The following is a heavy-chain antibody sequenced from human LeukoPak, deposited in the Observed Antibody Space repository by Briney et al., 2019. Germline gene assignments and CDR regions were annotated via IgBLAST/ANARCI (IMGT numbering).Heavy chain of an antibody. CDR2: INPTGGST. Sequence: ASVKVSCKASGYTFTSYYIHWVRQAPGQGLEWMGIINPTGGSTSYAQKFQGRVTMTRDTSTSTVYMELSSLRSEDMAVYYCARDLGGNSGLDAFDIWGQGTMVTVSS. CDR3: ARDLGGNSGLDAFDI. CDR1: GYTFTSYY. V-gene: IGHV1-46*01. J-gene: IGHJ3*02. D-gene: IGHD4-23*01.